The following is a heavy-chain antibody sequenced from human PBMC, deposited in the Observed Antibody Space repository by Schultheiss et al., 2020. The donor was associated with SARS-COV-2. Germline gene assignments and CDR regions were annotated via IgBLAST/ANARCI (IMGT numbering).Heavy chain of an antibody. CDR2: ISSNGGST. J-gene: IGHJ4*02. CDR3: TRDGDRPPDY. V-gene: IGHV3-64*04. CDR1: GFTFSSYA. D-gene: IGHD6-6*01. Sequence: GGSLRLSCAASGFTFSSYAMHWVRQAPGKGLEYVSAISSNGGSTYYADSVKGRFTISRDDSKSIAYLQMNSLKTEDTAVYYCTRDGDRPPDYWGQGTLVTVSS.